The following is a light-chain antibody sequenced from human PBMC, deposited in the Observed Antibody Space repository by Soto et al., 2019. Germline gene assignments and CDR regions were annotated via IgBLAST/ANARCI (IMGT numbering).Light chain of an antibody. CDR1: QSVRSR. V-gene: IGKV3-11*01. CDR2: DAS. J-gene: IGKJ3*01. CDR3: QQRTNWACT. Sequence: EIVLTQSPGPLSFSPGERATLSCRASQSVRSRLAWYQQKPGQPPRLLIFDASNRATGIPARFSGSGSGTDFTLTISSLEPEDFAVYYCQQRTNWACTFGPGTKVDIK.